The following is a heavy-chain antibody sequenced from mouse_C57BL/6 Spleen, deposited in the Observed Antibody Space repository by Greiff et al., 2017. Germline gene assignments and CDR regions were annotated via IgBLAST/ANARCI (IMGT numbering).Heavy chain of an antibody. Sequence: VQLQQSGPELVKPGASVKISCKASGYAFSSSWLNWVKQRPGKGLEWIGRLYPGDGDTNYNGKFKGKATLTADKSSSTAYMQLSSLTSEDSAVYFCARSVVLQFDYWGQGTTLTVSS. CDR3: ARSVVLQFDY. CDR1: GYAFSSSW. CDR2: LYPGDGDT. J-gene: IGHJ2*01. D-gene: IGHD1-1*02. V-gene: IGHV1-82*01.